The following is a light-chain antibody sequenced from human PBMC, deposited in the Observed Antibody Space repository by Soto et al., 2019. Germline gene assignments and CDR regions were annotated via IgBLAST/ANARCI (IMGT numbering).Light chain of an antibody. Sequence: QSVLTQPASVSGSPGQSITISCTGTSSDVGGYNYVSWYQQHPGKAPKPMISEVSNRPSGVSNRFSGSKSGNTASLTISGLQAEDEADYYCSSYTSSSTLYVFGTGTKVTVL. CDR1: SSDVGGYNY. CDR2: EVS. J-gene: IGLJ1*01. CDR3: SSYTSSSTLYV. V-gene: IGLV2-14*01.